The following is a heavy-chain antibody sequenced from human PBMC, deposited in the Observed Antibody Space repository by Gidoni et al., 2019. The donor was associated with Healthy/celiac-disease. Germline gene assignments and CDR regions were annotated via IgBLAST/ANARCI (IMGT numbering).Heavy chain of an antibody. V-gene: IGHV5-10-1*03. Sequence: EVQLVQSGTEVKMPGESLRISCEGSGYSFTNYWVSWVRQMPGKGLEWMVRIDPTDSYANYNPSFQGHVTISADKSISTAYLQWSSLKASDTAIYYCAREDRDYKIDYWGQGTPVTVSS. D-gene: IGHD4-17*01. CDR2: IDPTDSYA. CDR1: GYSFTNYW. J-gene: IGHJ4*02. CDR3: AREDRDYKIDY.